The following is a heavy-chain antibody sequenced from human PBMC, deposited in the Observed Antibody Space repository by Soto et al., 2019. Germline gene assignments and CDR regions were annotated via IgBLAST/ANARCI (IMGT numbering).Heavy chain of an antibody. CDR2: MNPSNGNA. CDR1: GDTFIKYD. V-gene: IGHV1-8*01. J-gene: IGHJ6*02. CDR3: AREMATSGWFQNYYYLGMDV. D-gene: IGHD6-19*01. Sequence: ASVKVSCKASGDTFIKYDINWVRQATGQGLEWMGWMNPSNGNAGYAQNFRGRVTMTSNTSITTAYMELSGLRYEDTAVYYCAREMATSGWFQNYYYLGMDVWGQGTTVTGSS.